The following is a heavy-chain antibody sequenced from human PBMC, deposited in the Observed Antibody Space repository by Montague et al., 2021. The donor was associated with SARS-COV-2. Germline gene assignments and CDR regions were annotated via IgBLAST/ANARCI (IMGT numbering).Heavy chain of an antibody. Sequence: SETLSLTCTVSGASVASGNLYWSWIRQPPGKGLEWIGYMYYTGHTNYXPSLESRVTMPVDPSKNQFSLTLTSVTAADTAVYYCARSRANVPSRPGFDYWGQGALVTVSS. V-gene: IGHV4-61*01. CDR1: GASVASGNLY. CDR3: ARSRANVPSRPGFDY. CDR2: MYYTGHT. D-gene: IGHD6-6*01. J-gene: IGHJ4*02.